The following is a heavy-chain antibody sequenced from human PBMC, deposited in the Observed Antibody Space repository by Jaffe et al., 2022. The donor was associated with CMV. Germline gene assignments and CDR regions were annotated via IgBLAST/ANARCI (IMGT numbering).Heavy chain of an antibody. V-gene: IGHV3-48*03. Sequence: EVQLVESGGGLVQPGGSLRLSCAASGFTFSSYEMNWVRQAPGKGLEWVSYISSSGSTIYYADSVKGRFTISRDNAKNSLYLQMNSLRAEDTAVYYCARNPPRLRFQNHGYYYMDVWGKGTTVTVSS. CDR2: ISSSGSTI. CDR1: GFTFSSYE. CDR3: ARNPPRLRFQNHGYYYMDV. J-gene: IGHJ6*03. D-gene: IGHD5-12*01.